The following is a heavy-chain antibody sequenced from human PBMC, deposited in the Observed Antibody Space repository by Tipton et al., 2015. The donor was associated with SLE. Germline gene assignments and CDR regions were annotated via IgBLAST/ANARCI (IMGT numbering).Heavy chain of an antibody. D-gene: IGHD6-13*01. CDR1: GGSFSGYY. CDR2: INHSGIT. J-gene: IGHJ4*02. V-gene: IGHV4-34*01. CDR3: AVELGSSWGSFDY. Sequence: TLSLTCAVYGGSFSGYYWSWIRQPPGKGLEWIGEINHSGITNYNPSLKSRVTISVDTSKNQFSLKLSSVTAADTAVYYCAVELGSSWGSFDYWGQGTLVTVSS.